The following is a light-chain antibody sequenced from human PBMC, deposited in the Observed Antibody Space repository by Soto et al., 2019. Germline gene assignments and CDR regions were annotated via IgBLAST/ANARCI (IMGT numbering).Light chain of an antibody. CDR2: AAS. Sequence: AIQMTQSPSSLYASVGDRVTITCRASQGIGNDLGWYQQKPGKAPNLLIYAASSLQSGVPSRFSGSGSGTDFTLTISSLQPEDFATYYCLQDYNYPLTFGGGTKVEIK. J-gene: IGKJ4*01. V-gene: IGKV1-6*01. CDR1: QGIGND. CDR3: LQDYNYPLT.